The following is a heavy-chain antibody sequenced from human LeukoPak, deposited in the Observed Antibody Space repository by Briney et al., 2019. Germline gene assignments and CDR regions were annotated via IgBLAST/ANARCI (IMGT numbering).Heavy chain of an antibody. J-gene: IGHJ6*03. CDR2: ISGSGGST. D-gene: IGHD1-26*01. Sequence: PGGSLRLSCAASGFTFSSYAMSWVRQAPGKGLEWVSAISGSGGSTYYADSVKGRFTISRDNSENTLYLQMNSLRAEDTAVYYCAKKSGSYYLYYYYYYMDVWGKGTTVTVSS. CDR3: AKKSGSYYLYYYYYYMDV. V-gene: IGHV3-23*01. CDR1: GFTFSSYA.